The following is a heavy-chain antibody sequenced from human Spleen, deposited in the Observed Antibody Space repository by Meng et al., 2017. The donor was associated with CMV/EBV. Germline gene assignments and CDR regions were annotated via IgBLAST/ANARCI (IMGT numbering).Heavy chain of an antibody. CDR1: GGSISINSYY. CDR2: IYHTGST. V-gene: IGHV4-39*07. D-gene: IGHD4-11*01. Sequence: SGGSISINSYYWGWIRQPPGKGLEWIGHIYHTGSTYYNPSLNSRVIISVDTSKNQFSLMLNSVTAADTAVYYCARIPYSNYVLVDYWGQGTLVTVSS. CDR3: ARIPYSNYVLVDY. J-gene: IGHJ4*02.